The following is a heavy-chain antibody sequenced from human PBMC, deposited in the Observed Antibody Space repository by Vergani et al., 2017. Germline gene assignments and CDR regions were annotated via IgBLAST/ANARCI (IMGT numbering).Heavy chain of an antibody. V-gene: IGHV4-4*02. CDR1: GGSISSSNW. CDR3: ARDLVVPAAIRGAFDI. D-gene: IGHD2-2*02. CDR2: IYHSGST. J-gene: IGHJ3*02. Sequence: QVQLQESGPGLVKPSGTLSLTCAVSGGSISSSNWWRWVRQPPGKGLEWIGEIYHSGSTNYNPSLKSRVTISVDTSKNQFSLKLSSVTAADTAVYYCARDLVVPAAIRGAFDIWGEGTMVTGSS.